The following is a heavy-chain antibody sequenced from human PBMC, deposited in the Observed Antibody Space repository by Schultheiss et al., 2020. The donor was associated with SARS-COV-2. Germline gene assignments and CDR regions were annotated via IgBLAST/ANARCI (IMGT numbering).Heavy chain of an antibody. J-gene: IGHJ4*02. CDR2: ISGSGGST. D-gene: IGHD2-21*02. CDR3: AKDCGGDCFFDY. V-gene: IGHV3-23*01. CDR1: GFTFSSYA. Sequence: GGSLRLSCAASGFTFSSYAMSWVRQAPGKGLEWVSAISGSGGSTYYADSVKGRFTISRDNAKNSLYLQMNSLRAEDTAVYYCAKDCGGDCFFDYWGQGTLVTVSS.